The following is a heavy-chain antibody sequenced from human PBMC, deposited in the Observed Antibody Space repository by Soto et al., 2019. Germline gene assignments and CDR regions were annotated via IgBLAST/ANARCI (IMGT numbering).Heavy chain of an antibody. CDR2: ISAYNGNT. Sequence: VNGARNASGYRYTGYGVSLGRQEQEQGLEWMGWISAYNGNTNYAQKLQGRVTMTTDTSTSTAYMELNSVRSEDTAVYYCAGGIKYCDYSRWLAPWGQGTLVTVSS. J-gene: IGHJ5*02. V-gene: IGHV1-18*01. CDR1: GYRYTGYG. CDR3: AGGIKYCDYSRWLAP. D-gene: IGHD4-17*01.